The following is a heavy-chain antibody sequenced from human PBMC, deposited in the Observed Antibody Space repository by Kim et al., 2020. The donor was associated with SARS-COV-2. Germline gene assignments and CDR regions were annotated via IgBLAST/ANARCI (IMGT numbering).Heavy chain of an antibody. CDR3: AGHYGSGSYYNGFDAFDI. J-gene: IGHJ3*02. V-gene: IGHV4-30-4*01. CDR1: GCSISSGDYY. Sequence: SETLSLTCTVSGCSISSGDYYWSWIRQPPGKGLEWIGYIYYSGSTYYNPSLKSRVTISVDTSKNQFSLKLSSVTAADTAVYYCAGHYGSGSYYNGFDAFDIWGQGKMVTVSS. D-gene: IGHD3-10*01. CDR2: IYYSGST.